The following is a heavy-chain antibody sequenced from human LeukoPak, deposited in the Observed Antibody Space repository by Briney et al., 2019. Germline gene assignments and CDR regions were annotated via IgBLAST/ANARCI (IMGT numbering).Heavy chain of an antibody. V-gene: IGHV3-21*01. CDR1: GFTFSSYS. CDR3: ARDRSGSAYGMDV. CDR2: ISSSSYI. D-gene: IGHD1-26*01. J-gene: IGHJ6*02. Sequence: KPGGSLRLSCAASGFTFSSYSMNWVRQAPGKGLEWVSSISSSSYIYYADSVKGRFTISRDNAKNSLYLQMNSLRAEDTAVYYCARDRSGSAYGMDVWGQGTTVTVSS.